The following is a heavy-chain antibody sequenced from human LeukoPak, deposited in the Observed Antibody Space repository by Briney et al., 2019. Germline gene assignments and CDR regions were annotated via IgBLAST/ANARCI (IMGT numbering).Heavy chain of an antibody. Sequence: SGTLSLTCAVSGGSISSNNWWSWVRQPPGKGLEWIGEIFHSGSTNYNPSLKSRVTISVDKSKNQFSLKLSSVTAADTAVYYCARKPIVNSAWYYFDYWGQGTLVTVSS. CDR2: IFHSGST. J-gene: IGHJ4*02. CDR3: ARKPIVNSAWYYFDY. V-gene: IGHV4-4*02. D-gene: IGHD3-22*01. CDR1: GGSISSNNW.